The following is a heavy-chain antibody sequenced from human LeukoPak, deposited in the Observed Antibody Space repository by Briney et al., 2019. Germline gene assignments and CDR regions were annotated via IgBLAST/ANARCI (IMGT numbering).Heavy chain of an antibody. J-gene: IGHJ6*03. Sequence: ASVKDSFKASGYTFTDYFMHWVRQAPGQGLEWTGWINPNSGCTNYAQKVQGRVTMTRDTSISTAYMELKSLRSDDTAVYYCARGAVPVYYYYMDVWGKGTTVTVSS. V-gene: IGHV1-2*02. CDR1: GYTFTDYF. CDR3: ARGAVPVYYYYMDV. CDR2: INPNSGCT. D-gene: IGHD2-2*01.